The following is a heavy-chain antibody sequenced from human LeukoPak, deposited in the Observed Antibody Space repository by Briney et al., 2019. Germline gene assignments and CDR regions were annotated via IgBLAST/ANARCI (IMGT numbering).Heavy chain of an antibody. D-gene: IGHD3-22*01. J-gene: IGHJ5*02. V-gene: IGHV3-23*01. CDR3: AKIFHTDGYYLGEHLFDA. CDR1: GFTFNNYA. Sequence: PGGSLRLSCAASGFTFNNYAMSWVRPAPGKGPEWLSAISGSGGSTTDADSVKGRFTTSRDNSKSTLYLQMNSLRAEDTAIYYCAKIFHTDGYYLGEHLFDAWGQGTLVTVSS. CDR2: ISGSGGST.